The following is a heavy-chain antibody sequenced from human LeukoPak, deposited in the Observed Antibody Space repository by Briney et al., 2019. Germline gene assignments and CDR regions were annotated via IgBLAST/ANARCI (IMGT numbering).Heavy chain of an antibody. CDR2: FRYGGSTK. Sequence: PGGSLRLSCAASGFTFRSHAMRWVRQAPRKGLEWVACFRYGGSTKDYPDSVKGRFTISIESSKNTLYLQMNSLRPEDTAVYYCAKALWTGGLGESFDLWGRGTLVTVSS. CDR3: AKALWTGGLGESFDL. J-gene: IGHJ2*01. V-gene: IGHV3-30*02. CDR1: GFTFRSHA. D-gene: IGHD3/OR15-3a*01.